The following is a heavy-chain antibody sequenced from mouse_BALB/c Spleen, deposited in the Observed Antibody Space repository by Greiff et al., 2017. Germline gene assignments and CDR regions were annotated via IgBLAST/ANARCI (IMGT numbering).Heavy chain of an antibody. J-gene: IGHJ4*01. Sequence: VQLQQSGTELAKPGASVKMSCKASGYTFTSYWMHWVKQRPGQGLEWIGYLNPSTGYTEYNQKFKDKATLTADKSSSTAYMQLSSLTSEDSAVYYCARKLRFYYAIDYWGQGTSVTVSS. V-gene: IGHV1-7*01. CDR3: ARKLRFYYAIDY. CDR1: GYTFTSYW. CDR2: LNPSTGYT. D-gene: IGHD1-1*01.